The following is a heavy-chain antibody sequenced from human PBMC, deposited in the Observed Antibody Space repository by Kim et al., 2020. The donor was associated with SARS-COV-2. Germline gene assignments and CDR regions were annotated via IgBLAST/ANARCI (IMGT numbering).Heavy chain of an antibody. J-gene: IGHJ6*02. CDR3: ARDRHYYYYGMDV. V-gene: IGHV1-3*01. Sequence: SPTFQGRVTITRDTSASTAYMGLSSLRSEDTAVYSCARDRHYYYYGMDVWGQGTTVTVSS.